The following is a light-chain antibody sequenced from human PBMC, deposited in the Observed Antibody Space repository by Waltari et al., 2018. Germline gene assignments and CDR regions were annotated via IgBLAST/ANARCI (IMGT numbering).Light chain of an antibody. CDR1: QSISSY. Sequence: DIQMTQSPSSLSASVGDRVTITCRASQSISSYLNWYQQKPGKASKLLIYAASSLQSGVPSRFSGSGSGTDFTITISSLQPEDFATYYCQQSYSTPWTFGQGTKVEIK. V-gene: IGKV1-39*01. CDR2: AAS. CDR3: QQSYSTPWT. J-gene: IGKJ1*01.